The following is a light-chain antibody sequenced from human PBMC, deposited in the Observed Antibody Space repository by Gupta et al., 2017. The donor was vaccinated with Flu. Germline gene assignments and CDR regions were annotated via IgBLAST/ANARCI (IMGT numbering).Light chain of an antibody. CDR3: SSDTSSSTRV. CDR1: SSDVGGYNY. J-gene: IGLJ2*01. Sequence: QSALTQPASVSGSPGQSITISCTGTSSDVGGYNYVSWYQQPPAKPPKLMIYEVSKRPAGVASRFSGSKAGNTSSLTISGLQAEDEADYYCSSDTSSSTRVFGGGTKLTVL. CDR2: EVS. V-gene: IGLV2-14*01.